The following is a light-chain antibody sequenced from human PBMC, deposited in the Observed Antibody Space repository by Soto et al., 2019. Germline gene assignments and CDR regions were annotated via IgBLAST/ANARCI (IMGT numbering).Light chain of an antibody. V-gene: IGKV3-15*01. J-gene: IGKJ1*01. CDR2: GAS. CDR3: LQYNNWWT. CDR1: QSVSSS. Sequence: DMVMTQSPATLSVSPGERATLSCRASQSVSSSLAWYQQKPGRSPRLLIYGASTRAIGIPAWFSGSGSGTEFTLTISSLQSEDFAVYYCLQYNNWWTFGQGTKVDIK.